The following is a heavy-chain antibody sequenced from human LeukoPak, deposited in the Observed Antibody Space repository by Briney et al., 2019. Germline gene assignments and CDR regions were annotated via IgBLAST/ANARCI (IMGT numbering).Heavy chain of an antibody. CDR1: GFTFSSYS. CDR3: ARDFHTTPNYDFWSAPVIP. D-gene: IGHD3-3*01. J-gene: IGHJ5*02. V-gene: IGHV3-30*05. CDR2: ISYDGSNK. Sequence: PGGSLRLSCAASGFTFSSYSMNWVRQAPGKGLEWVAVISYDGSNKYYADSVKGRFTISRDNSKNTLYLQMNSLRAEGTAVYYCARDFHTTPNYDFWSAPVIPWGQGTLVTVSS.